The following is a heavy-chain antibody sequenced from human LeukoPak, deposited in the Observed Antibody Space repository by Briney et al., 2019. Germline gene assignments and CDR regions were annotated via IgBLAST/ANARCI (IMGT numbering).Heavy chain of an antibody. CDR2: ISNSGGST. CDR1: GFTFSSYA. V-gene: IGHV3-23*01. Sequence: GGSLRLSCAASGFTFSSYAMSWVRQAPGKGLEWVSVISNSGGSTFYADSVKGRFTISRDNSKNTLYLQMNSLRAEDTAVYYCAKSGYSSGWYDRYFDYWGQGTLVTVSS. J-gene: IGHJ4*02. CDR3: AKSGYSSGWYDRYFDY. D-gene: IGHD6-19*01.